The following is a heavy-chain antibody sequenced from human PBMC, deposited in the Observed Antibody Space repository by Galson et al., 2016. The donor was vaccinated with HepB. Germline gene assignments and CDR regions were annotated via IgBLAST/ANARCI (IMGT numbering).Heavy chain of an antibody. CDR2: SDYSGST. CDR1: GGSISSYY. J-gene: IGHJ4*02. V-gene: IGHV4-59*01. CDR3: ARAMGFGELYLDY. D-gene: IGHD3-10*01. Sequence: ETLSLTCTVSGGSISSYYWNWIRQPPGKGLEWIGYSDYSGSTNYNPSLKSRVTISVDTSKNQFSLKVSSVTAADTAVYYCARAMGFGELYLDYWGQGTLVTVSS.